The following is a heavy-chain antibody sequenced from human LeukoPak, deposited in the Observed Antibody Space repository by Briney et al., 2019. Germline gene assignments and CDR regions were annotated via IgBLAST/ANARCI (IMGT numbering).Heavy chain of an antibody. CDR3: ARRGESTNYGDYRFDS. CDR1: EFTFSTYA. CDR2: TSGSGGNT. J-gene: IGHJ4*02. V-gene: IGHV3-23*01. D-gene: IGHD4-17*01. Sequence: GGSLRLSCAASEFTFSTYAMSWVRQAPGKGLEWVSATSGSGGNTYYADSVKGRFTISRDNSKNTLYLQMNSLRAEDTAVYYCARRGESTNYGDYRFDSWGQGTLVTVSS.